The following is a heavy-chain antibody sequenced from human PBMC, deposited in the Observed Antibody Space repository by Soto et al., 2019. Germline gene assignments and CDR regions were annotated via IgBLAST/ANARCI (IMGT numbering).Heavy chain of an antibody. V-gene: IGHV1-69*12. CDR1: GGTFSSYA. CDR2: IIPIFGTA. CDR3: ARDSQYGDGYNRGIFDY. J-gene: IGHJ4*02. Sequence: QVQLVQSGAEVKKPGSSVKVSCKASGGTFSSYAISWVRQAPGQGLEWMGGIIPIFGTANYAQKFQGRVTITAXXSXSXXYMELSSLRSEDTAVYYCARDSQYGDGYNRGIFDYWGQGTLVTVSS. D-gene: IGHD5-12*01.